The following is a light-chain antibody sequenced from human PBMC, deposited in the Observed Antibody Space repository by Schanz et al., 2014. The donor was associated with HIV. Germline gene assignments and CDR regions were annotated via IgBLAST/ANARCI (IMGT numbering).Light chain of an antibody. CDR2: ATS. CDR1: QSISIS. V-gene: IGKV1-39*01. CDR3: HQYDRSSWT. Sequence: DIQLTQSPTSLSASVGDRVTIACRARQSISISLNWYQQKPGKAPRLLIYATSLLHTGVPSRFSGSGSGTEFTLTISSLQPDDFATYYCHQYDRSSWTFGLGTKVETK. J-gene: IGKJ1*01.